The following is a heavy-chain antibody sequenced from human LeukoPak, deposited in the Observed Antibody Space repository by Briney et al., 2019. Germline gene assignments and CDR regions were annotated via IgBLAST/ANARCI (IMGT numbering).Heavy chain of an antibody. D-gene: IGHD5-18*01. J-gene: IGHJ4*02. CDR3: ARRPRYNFGPHFDY. V-gene: IGHV5-51*01. Sequence: GESLKIYCQASGYSFTTYWIGWVRQMPGKGLEWMGIIYPGDSDTRYSPSFQGQVTISADKSISTAYLQWSSLKASDTAMYYCARRPRYNFGPHFDYWGQGTLVTVSS. CDR1: GYSFTTYW. CDR2: IYPGDSDT.